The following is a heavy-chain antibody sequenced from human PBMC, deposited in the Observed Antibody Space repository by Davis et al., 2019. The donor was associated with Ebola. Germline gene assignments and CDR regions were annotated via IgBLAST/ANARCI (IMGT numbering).Heavy chain of an antibody. CDR1: GFTFSSYA. CDR2: ISGSGGST. D-gene: IGHD6-6*01. Sequence: GESLKISCAASGFTFSSYAMSWVRQAPGKGLEWVSAISGSGGSTYYADSVKGRFTISRDNAKNSLYLQMNSLRDEDTAVYYCARIPRGSIAARLTFDYWGQGTLVTVSS. V-gene: IGHV3-23*01. J-gene: IGHJ4*02. CDR3: ARIPRGSIAARLTFDY.